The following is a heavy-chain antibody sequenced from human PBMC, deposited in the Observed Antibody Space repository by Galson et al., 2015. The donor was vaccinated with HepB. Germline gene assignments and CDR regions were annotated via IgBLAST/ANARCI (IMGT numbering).Heavy chain of an antibody. D-gene: IGHD3-10*01. CDR2: INHSGST. CDR3: ARGVEGLRFGELLPDTYYYGMDV. J-gene: IGHJ6*02. Sequence: ETLSLTCAVYGGSFSGYYWSWIRQPPGKGLEWIGEINHSGSTNYNPSLKSRVTISVDTSKNQFSLKLSSVTAADTAVYYCARGVEGLRFGELLPDTYYYGMDVWGQGTTVTVSS. V-gene: IGHV4-34*01. CDR1: GGSFSGYY.